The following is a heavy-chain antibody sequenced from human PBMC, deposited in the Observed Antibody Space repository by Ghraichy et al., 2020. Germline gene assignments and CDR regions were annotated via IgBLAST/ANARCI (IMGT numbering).Heavy chain of an antibody. CDR3: ARRTVTTSTKFYYYYYGMDV. CDR2: INHSGST. J-gene: IGHJ6*02. V-gene: IGHV4-34*01. CDR1: GGSFSGYY. D-gene: IGHD4-11*01. Sequence: SETLSLTCAVYGGSFSGYYWSWIRQPPGKGLEWIGEINHSGSTNYNPSLKSRVTISVDTSKNQFSLKLSSVTAADTAVYYCARRTVTTSTKFYYYYYGMDVWGQGTTVTVSS.